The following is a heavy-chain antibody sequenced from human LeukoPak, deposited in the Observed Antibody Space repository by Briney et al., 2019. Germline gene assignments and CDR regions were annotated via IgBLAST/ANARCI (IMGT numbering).Heavy chain of an antibody. D-gene: IGHD3-22*01. CDR2: MSLKGGDQ. CDR1: GLTFSIYA. V-gene: IGHV3-30*01. CDR3: AREFQYYDTSGYYAY. J-gene: IGHJ4*02. Sequence: PGGSLRLSCSASGLTFSIYAMLWLRQAPGKGLEGVAVMSLKGGDQYCAASGQGRFTISRDTSKGTLYLQMNSMRAEDTAVYYCAREFQYYDTSGYYAYWGQGTLVTVSS.